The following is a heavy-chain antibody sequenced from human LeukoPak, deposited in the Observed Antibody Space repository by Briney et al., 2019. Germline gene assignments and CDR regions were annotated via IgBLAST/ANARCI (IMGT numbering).Heavy chain of an antibody. CDR1: GFTFSSYW. Sequence: GGSLRPSCAASGFTFSSYWMSWVRQAPGKGLEWVAVLSYDGSNKYYADSVKGRFTISRDNSKNTLYLQMNSLRAEDTAVYYCAKDLGWFGRTDYYYGMDVWGQGTTVTVSS. CDR3: AKDLGWFGRTDYYYGMDV. D-gene: IGHD3-10*01. J-gene: IGHJ6*02. CDR2: LSYDGSNK. V-gene: IGHV3-30*18.